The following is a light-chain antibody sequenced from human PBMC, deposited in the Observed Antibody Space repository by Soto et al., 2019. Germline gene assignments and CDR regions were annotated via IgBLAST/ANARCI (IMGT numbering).Light chain of an antibody. CDR3: SSYTSSSTSLYV. CDR2: DVS. Sequence: QSVLTPPASLSWSPGQSITISRPGTSSDVGGYNYVSWYQQHPGKAPKLMIYDVSNRPPGVSNRFSGSKSGNTASLTISGLQAEDEADYYCSSYTSSSTSLYVFGTGTKVTVL. J-gene: IGLJ1*01. V-gene: IGLV2-14*01. CDR1: SSDVGGYNY.